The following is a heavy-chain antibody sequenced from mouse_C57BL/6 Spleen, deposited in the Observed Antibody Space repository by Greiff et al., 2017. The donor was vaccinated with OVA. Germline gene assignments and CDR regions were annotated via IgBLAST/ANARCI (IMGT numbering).Heavy chain of an antibody. CDR3: ARRGPTVVVPFDY. CDR1: GYAFSSSW. J-gene: IGHJ2*01. V-gene: IGHV1-82*01. CDR2: IYPGDGDT. D-gene: IGHD1-1*01. Sequence: QVQLQQSGPELVKPGASVKISCKASGYAFSSSWMNWVKQRPGKGLEWIGRIYPGDGDTNYNGKFKGKATLTADKYSSTAYMQLSILTSEDSAVYFCARRGPTVVVPFDYWGQGTTLTVSS.